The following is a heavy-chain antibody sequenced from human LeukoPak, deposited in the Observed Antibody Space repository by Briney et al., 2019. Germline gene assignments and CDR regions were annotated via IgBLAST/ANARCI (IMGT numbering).Heavy chain of an antibody. D-gene: IGHD3-3*01. CDR3: AKEVVGDRTYYDFWSGTPEAGGMDV. Sequence: GGSLRLSCSASGFTFSSYAMSWVRQAPGKGLEWVSAISGSGGSTYYADSVKGRFTISRDNSKNTLYLQMNSLRAEDTAVYYCAKEVVGDRTYYDFWSGTPEAGGMDVWGQGTTVTVSS. CDR1: GFTFSSYA. V-gene: IGHV3-23*01. CDR2: ISGSGGST. J-gene: IGHJ6*02.